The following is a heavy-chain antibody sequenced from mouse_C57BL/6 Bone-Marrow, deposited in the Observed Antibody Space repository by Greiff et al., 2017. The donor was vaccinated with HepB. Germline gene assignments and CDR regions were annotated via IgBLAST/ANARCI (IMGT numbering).Heavy chain of an antibody. V-gene: IGHV5-17*01. CDR3: ARFYNSMDC. CDR1: GFTFSDYG. CDR2: ISSGSSTM. Sequence: EVQGVESGGGLVKPGGSLKLSCAASGFTFSDYGMHWVRQAPEKGLEWVAYISSGSSTMYYADTVKGRFTISRDNAKNTLFLQMTSLRSEDTAMYYCARFYNSMDCWGQGASVTVSS. J-gene: IGHJ4*01. D-gene: IGHD1-3*01.